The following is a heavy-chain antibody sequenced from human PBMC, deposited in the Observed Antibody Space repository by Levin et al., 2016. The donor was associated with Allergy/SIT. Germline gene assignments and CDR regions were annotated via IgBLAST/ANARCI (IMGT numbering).Heavy chain of an antibody. CDR2: ISGSGGTT. V-gene: IGHV3-23*01. Sequence: GESLKISCAASGFTFSTYAMSWVRQAPGKGLEWVSGISGSGGTTYYADSVRGRFTVSGDNSKNTLYLQMNSLRVEDTAVYYCARYSRDGSNSYFDYWGQGTLVTVSS. CDR1: GFTFSTYA. CDR3: ARYSRDGSNSYFDY. J-gene: IGHJ4*02. D-gene: IGHD5-24*01.